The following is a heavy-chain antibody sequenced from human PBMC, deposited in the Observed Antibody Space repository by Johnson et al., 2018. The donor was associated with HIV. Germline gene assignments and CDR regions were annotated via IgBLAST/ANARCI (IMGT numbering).Heavy chain of an antibody. Sequence: VQLVESGGRVVRPGGSLRLSCAASGFNFDDYGMSWVRQAPGKGLEWVSGINWNGGNIGYADSVKGRFTISRDNSKNTLYLQMNSLRPEDTALYYCAKEVPDKFDVWGQGTMVTVSS. CDR2: INWNGGNI. V-gene: IGHV3-20*04. J-gene: IGHJ3*01. CDR1: GFNFDDYG. CDR3: AKEVPDKFDV.